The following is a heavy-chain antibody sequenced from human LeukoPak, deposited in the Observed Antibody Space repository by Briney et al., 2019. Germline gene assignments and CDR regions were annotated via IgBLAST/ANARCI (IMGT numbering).Heavy chain of an antibody. D-gene: IGHD6-19*01. J-gene: IGHJ4*02. V-gene: IGHV4-4*07. CDR1: GGSISSYY. CDR2: IYTRGST. CDR3: ARGKVVAGTPGQNSWDY. Sequence: SETLSLTCTVSGGSISSYYWNWIRHPAGKGLEWDGRIYTRGSTNYNPSLKSQVSMSVDRSKNQFSLKLSSVTAADTAVYYCARGKVVAGTPGQNSWDYWGQGTLVTVSS.